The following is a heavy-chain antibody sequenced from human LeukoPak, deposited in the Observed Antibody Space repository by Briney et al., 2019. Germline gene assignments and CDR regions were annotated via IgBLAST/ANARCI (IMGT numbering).Heavy chain of an antibody. CDR3: ARAYSSSWTL. D-gene: IGHD6-13*01. V-gene: IGHV4-59*01. CDR2: IYYSGST. J-gene: IGHJ4*02. Sequence: SETLSLTCTVSGGSISSYYWSWIRQPPGKGLEWIGYIYYSGSTNYNPSLKSRVTISVDTSKNQFSLKLSSVTAADTAVYYCARAYSSSWTLWGQGTLVTVSS. CDR1: GGSISSYY.